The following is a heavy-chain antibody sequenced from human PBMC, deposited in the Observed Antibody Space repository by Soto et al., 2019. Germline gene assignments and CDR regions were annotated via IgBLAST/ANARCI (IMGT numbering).Heavy chain of an antibody. Sequence: GGSLRLSCAASGFTFSSYSMNWVRQAPGKGLEWVSSISSSSTYIYYADSLKGRFTISRDNAKNSLYLQMNSLRADDTAMYYCARSHQETTTRTGGFDFWGQGTPVTVSS. CDR1: GFTFSSYS. CDR2: ISSSSTYI. CDR3: ARSHQETTTRTGGFDF. V-gene: IGHV3-21*01. D-gene: IGHD4-17*01. J-gene: IGHJ4*02.